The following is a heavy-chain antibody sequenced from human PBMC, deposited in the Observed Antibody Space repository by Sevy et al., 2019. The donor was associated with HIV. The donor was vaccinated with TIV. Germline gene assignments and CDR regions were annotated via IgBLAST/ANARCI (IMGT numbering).Heavy chain of an antibody. CDR3: ARPIFGAYYFDY. Sequence: GGSLRLSCAASGFTFSSYSMNWVRQAPGKGLEWVSSISSSSSYIYYADSVKGRFTISRDNAKNSLYLQMNSLRAEDTAAYYCARPIFGAYYFDYWGQGTLVTLSS. D-gene: IGHD3-3*01. V-gene: IGHV3-21*01. J-gene: IGHJ4*02. CDR2: ISSSSSYI. CDR1: GFTFSSYS.